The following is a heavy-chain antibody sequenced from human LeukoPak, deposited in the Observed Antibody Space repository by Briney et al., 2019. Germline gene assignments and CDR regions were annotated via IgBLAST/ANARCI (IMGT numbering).Heavy chain of an antibody. D-gene: IGHD3-10*01. CDR3: ARVKRITMQISKGYFDY. V-gene: IGHV4-34*01. J-gene: IGHJ4*02. Sequence: PSETLSLTCAVYGGSFSGYYWSWIRQPPGKGLEWIGEINHSGSTNYNPSLKSRVTISVDTSKNQFSLKLSSVTAADTAVYYCARVKRITMQISKGYFDYWGQGTLVTVSS. CDR2: INHSGST. CDR1: GGSFSGYY.